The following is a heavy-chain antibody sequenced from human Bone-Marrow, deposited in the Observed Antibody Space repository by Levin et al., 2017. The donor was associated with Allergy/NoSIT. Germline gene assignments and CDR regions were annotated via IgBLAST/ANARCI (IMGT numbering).Heavy chain of an antibody. J-gene: IGHJ3*02. Sequence: SQTLSLTCAVYVGSFSGHYWSWIRQPPGKGLEWIGEINHSGSTKYNPSLKSRVTISVDTSKNQFSLKLSSVTAADTAVYYCARYCAGSCQGSFDIWGQGTMVTVSS. D-gene: IGHD2-15*01. CDR2: INHSGST. V-gene: IGHV4-34*01. CDR3: ARYCAGSCQGSFDI. CDR1: VGSFSGHY.